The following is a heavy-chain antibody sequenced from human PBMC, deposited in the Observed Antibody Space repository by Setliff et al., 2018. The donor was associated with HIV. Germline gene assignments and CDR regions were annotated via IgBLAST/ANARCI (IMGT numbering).Heavy chain of an antibody. CDR2: LYIRTGTT. Sequence: SQTLSLTCAVSGASISDGTFYWSWIRQPAGKGLEWIGHLYIRTGTTNYSPSLKGRVTISLDTSNNQFSLSLSSVTASDTAVYYCTTDWGSVTYYVRAFDIWGQGTMVTVSS. D-gene: IGHD3-16*01. CDR1: GASISDGTFY. J-gene: IGHJ3*02. V-gene: IGHV4-61*09. CDR3: TTDWGSVTYYVRAFDI.